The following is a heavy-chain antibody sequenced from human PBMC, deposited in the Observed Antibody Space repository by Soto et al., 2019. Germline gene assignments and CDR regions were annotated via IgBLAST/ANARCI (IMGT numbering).Heavy chain of an antibody. J-gene: IGHJ4*02. CDR3: ARRPYRGWHGFDY. Sequence: QINLKESGPTLVKPTQTLTLTCTFTGVSLSTSGVGVGWIRQPPGKALECLALIYWDDDKRYSQSLKSRLTITQDTSKNQVVLTMTNMEPVDTATYYWARRPYRGWHGFDYWGQGTLVTVSS. V-gene: IGHV2-5*02. CDR1: GVSLSTSGVG. CDR2: IYWDDDK. D-gene: IGHD6-19*01.